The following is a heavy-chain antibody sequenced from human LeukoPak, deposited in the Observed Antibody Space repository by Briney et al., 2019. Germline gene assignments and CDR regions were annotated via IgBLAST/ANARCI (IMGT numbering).Heavy chain of an antibody. Sequence: SVKVSCEASGGTFSSYAISWVRQAPGQGLEWMGGIIPIFGTANYAQKFQGRVTITADESTSTAYMELSSLRSEDTAVYYCARDEDNWFDPWGQGTLVTVSS. J-gene: IGHJ5*02. V-gene: IGHV1-69*13. CDR2: IIPIFGTA. CDR3: ARDEDNWFDP. CDR1: GGTFSSYA.